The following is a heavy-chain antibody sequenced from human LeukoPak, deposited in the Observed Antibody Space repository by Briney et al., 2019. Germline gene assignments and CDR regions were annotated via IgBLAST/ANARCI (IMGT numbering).Heavy chain of an antibody. CDR2: ISAYNGNT. D-gene: IGHD1-26*01. CDR1: GYTFTSYG. CDR3: ARRRIVGATTSSYYYYYGMDV. J-gene: IGHJ6*02. V-gene: IGHV1-18*01. Sequence: ASVEVSCKASGYTFTSYGISWVRQAPGQGLEWMGWISAYNGNTNYAQKLQGRVTMTTDTSTSTAYMELRSLRSDDTAVYYCARRRIVGATTSSYYYYYGMDVWGQGTTVTVSS.